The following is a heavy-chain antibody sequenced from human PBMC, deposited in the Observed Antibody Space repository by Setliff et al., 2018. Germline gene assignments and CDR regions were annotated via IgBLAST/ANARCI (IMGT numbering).Heavy chain of an antibody. D-gene: IGHD1-26*01. V-gene: IGHV4-61*02. CDR2: LHTSGST. CDR1: GGSLNSGSYY. Sequence: SETLSLTCTVSGGSLNSGSYYWSWIRQSTERGLEWLGRLHTSGSTTYNPALNSRVTISVDTSTDQSSLRLTSLTAADTAVYFCARDNTILGATDHWGQGTLVTVSS. CDR3: ARDNTILGATDH. J-gene: IGHJ5*02.